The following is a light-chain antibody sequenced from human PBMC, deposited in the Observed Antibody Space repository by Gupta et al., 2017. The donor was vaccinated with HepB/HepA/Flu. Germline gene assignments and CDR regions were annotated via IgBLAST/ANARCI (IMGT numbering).Light chain of an antibody. Sequence: QAVLTQPPSVSGAPGQTVTISCNGSSSNIGADNDVHWYQQLPGTAPKLLISGYTNRPSGVPDRFSASKSGTSASLAITGRQAKDEAHYYCQSVDSSLSVVFGGGTKLTVL. CDR3: QSVDSSLSVV. J-gene: IGLJ3*02. V-gene: IGLV1-40*01. CDR2: GYT. CDR1: SSNIGADND.